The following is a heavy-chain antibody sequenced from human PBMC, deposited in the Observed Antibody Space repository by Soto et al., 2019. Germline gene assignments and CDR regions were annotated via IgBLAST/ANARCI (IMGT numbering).Heavy chain of an antibody. CDR1: GFTFNIYW. V-gene: IGHV3-74*01. Sequence: PGGSLRLSCAASGFTFNIYWMHWVRQAPGKGLVWVSRINSDGSTTYADSVKGRFTISRDNAKNTLYLQMNSLRAEDTAVYYCARDWIYSTDYWGQGTLVTVSS. CDR3: ARDWIYSTDY. D-gene: IGHD5-12*01. CDR2: INSDGST. J-gene: IGHJ4*02.